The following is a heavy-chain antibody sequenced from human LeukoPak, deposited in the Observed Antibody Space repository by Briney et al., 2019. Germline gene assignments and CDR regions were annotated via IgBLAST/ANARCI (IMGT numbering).Heavy chain of an antibody. CDR3: ARDSRKYVVRGSGMDV. CDR1: GFTFSSYW. V-gene: IGHV3-30-3*01. J-gene: IGHJ6*02. D-gene: IGHD3-10*01. Sequence: TGGSLRLSCAASGFTFSSYWMSWVRQAPGKGLEWVAVISYDGSNKYYADSVKGRFTISRDNSKNTLYLQMNSLRAEDTAVYYCARDSRKYVVRGSGMDVWGQGTTVTVSS. CDR2: ISYDGSNK.